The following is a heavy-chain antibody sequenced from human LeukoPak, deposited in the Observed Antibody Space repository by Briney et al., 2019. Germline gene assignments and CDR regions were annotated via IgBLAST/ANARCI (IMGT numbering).Heavy chain of an antibody. CDR1: GYTFTSYD. J-gene: IGHJ4*02. CDR3: ATGDGYNFDF. V-gene: IGHV1-8*03. D-gene: IGHD5-24*01. Sequence: ASVKVSCKASGYTFTSYDINWVRQATGQGLEWMGWMNPNSGNTGYAQKFQGRVTITRNTSISTAYMELSSLRSDDTALYYCATGDGYNFDFWGQGTLVTVSS. CDR2: MNPNSGNT.